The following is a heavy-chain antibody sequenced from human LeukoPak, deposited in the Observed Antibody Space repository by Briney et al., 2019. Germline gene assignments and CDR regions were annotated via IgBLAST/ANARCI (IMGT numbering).Heavy chain of an antibody. D-gene: IGHD6-19*01. CDR3: ARRNSGWPFDW. CDR2: IFSSGTT. V-gene: IGHV4-39*01. CDR1: GGSISSSSHY. Sequence: SETLSLTCSVSGGSISSSSHYWGWIRQPPGKGLEWIGHIFSSGTTYYNPSLQSRVTISADTSKNQFSLKVNSVSAVDTAVYYCARRNSGWPFDWWGPGSLVTVSS. J-gene: IGHJ4*02.